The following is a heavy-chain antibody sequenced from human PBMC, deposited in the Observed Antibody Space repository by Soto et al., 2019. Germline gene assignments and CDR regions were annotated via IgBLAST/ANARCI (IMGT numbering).Heavy chain of an antibody. CDR2: IWYDGSNK. D-gene: IGHD2-2*01. J-gene: IGHJ6*03. CDR1: GFTFSSYG. Sequence: GGSLRLSCAASGFTFSSYGMHWVRQAPGKGLEWVAVIWYDGSNKYYADSVKGRFTISRVNSKNTLYLQMNSLRAEDTAVYYCAREGVVPAARRYYMDVWGKGTTVTVSS. V-gene: IGHV3-33*01. CDR3: AREGVVPAARRYYMDV.